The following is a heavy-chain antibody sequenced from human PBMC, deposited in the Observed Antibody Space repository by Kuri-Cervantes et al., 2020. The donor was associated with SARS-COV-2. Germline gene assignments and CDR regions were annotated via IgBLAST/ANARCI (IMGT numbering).Heavy chain of an antibody. V-gene: IGHV3-74*01. CDR2: INSDGSST. Sequence: GGSLRLSCAASGFTFSSYWMHWVRQAPGKGLVWVSRINSDGSSTSYADSVKGRFTISRDNSKNTLYLQMNSLRAEDTAVYYCATSKRDYDYYGMDVWGQGTTVTVSS. J-gene: IGHJ6*02. D-gene: IGHD4/OR15-4a*01. CDR1: GFTFSSYW. CDR3: ATSKRDYDYYGMDV.